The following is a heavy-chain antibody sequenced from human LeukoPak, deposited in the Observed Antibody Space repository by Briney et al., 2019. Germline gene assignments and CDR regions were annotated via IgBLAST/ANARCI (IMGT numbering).Heavy chain of an antibody. Sequence: SETLSLTCAVYGGSFSGYYWSWIRQPLGKGLEWIGEINHSGSTNYNPSLKSRVTISVDTSKNQFSLKLSSVTAADTAVYYCARGGYSYGYGNRYFDLWGRGTLVTVSS. V-gene: IGHV4-34*01. D-gene: IGHD5-18*01. CDR1: GGSFSGYY. J-gene: IGHJ2*01. CDR3: ARGGYSYGYGNRYFDL. CDR2: INHSGST.